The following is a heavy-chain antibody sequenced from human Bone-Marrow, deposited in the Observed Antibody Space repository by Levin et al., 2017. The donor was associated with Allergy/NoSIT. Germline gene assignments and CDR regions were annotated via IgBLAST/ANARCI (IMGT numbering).Heavy chain of an antibody. V-gene: IGHV3-23*01. CDR1: GFTFSGFA. CDR3: AKDRRGSSKLGLFDY. CDR2: ISASGSST. D-gene: IGHD7-27*01. Sequence: GGSLRLSCAASGFTFSGFAMSWVRQAPGKGLEWVSGISASGSSTYSADSVKGRFTISRDNSKNTVYLQMKSLSAEDTAGYYCAKDRRGSSKLGLFDYWGQGTLVTVSS. J-gene: IGHJ4*02.